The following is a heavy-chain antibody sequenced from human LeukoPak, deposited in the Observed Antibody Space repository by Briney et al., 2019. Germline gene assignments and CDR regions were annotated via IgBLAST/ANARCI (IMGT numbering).Heavy chain of an antibody. V-gene: IGHV4-61*02. J-gene: IGHJ6*03. CDR2: IYTSGST. CDR3: ARDRYNWNDDYYYYMDV. CDR1: GGSISSGSYY. D-gene: IGHD1-20*01. Sequence: PSQTLSLTCTVSGGSISSGSYYWRWIRQPAGKGLEWIGRIYTSGSTNYNPSLKSRVTMSVDTSKNQFSLKLSSVTAADTAVYYCARDRYNWNDDYYYYMDVWGKGTTVTVSS.